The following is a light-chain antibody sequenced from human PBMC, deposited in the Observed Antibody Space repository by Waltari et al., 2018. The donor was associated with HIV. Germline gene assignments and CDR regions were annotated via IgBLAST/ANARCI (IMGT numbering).Light chain of an antibody. V-gene: IGLV2-14*01. J-gene: IGLJ3*02. CDR2: EVY. Sequence: SALTQPASVSGSPGQSITISCTGPASSITTFNFVSWYQQSPGRAPKLIIFEVYFRPSGVSDRFSGSKSGDTASLTISALRAEDEGDYFCSSYSTRGFVLFGGGTKVTVL. CDR3: SSYSTRGFVL. CDR1: ASSITTFNF.